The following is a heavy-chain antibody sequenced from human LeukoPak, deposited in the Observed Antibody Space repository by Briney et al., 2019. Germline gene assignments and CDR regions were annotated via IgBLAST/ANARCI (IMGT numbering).Heavy chain of an antibody. CDR1: GYTLTGHY. CDR3: ARGRSIEGSGSLWKY. V-gene: IGHV1-2*02. J-gene: IGHJ4*02. D-gene: IGHD3-10*01. CDR2: INPNRVGT. Sequence: ASVKVSCKASGYTLTGHYMHLVRQAPGEGLEWMGWINPNRVGTSFTQKLQGRVTMTRDTSIRTAYMEVSRLRSDDTAVYYCARGRSIEGSGSLWKYWGQGTLVTVSS.